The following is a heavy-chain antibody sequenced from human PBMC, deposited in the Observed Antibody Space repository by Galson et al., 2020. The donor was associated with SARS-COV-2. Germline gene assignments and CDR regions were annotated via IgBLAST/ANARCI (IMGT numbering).Heavy chain of an antibody. CDR2: ISSAGSNS. D-gene: IGHD1-26*01. CDR1: GFTFSNYV. J-gene: IGHJ4*02. CDR3: ARGGEWELPYYFDC. Sequence: GGSLRLSCAASGFTFSNYVMHWVRQAPGKGPEWVAVISSAGSNSFYADSLKGRFTISRDNSKSTLYLQMNSLRAEDTAVYYCARGGEWELPYYFDCWGQGALVTVSS. V-gene: IGHV3-30*04.